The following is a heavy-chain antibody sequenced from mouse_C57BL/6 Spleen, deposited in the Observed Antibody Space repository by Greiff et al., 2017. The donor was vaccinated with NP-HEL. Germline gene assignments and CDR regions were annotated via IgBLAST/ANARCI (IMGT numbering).Heavy chain of an antibody. CDR2: IYPSDSET. Sequence: QVQLKQSGAELVRPGSSVKLSCKASGYTFTSYWMDWVKQRPGQGLEWIGNIYPSDSETHYNQKFKDKATLTVDKSSSTAYMQLSSLTSEDSAVYYCARRYYNYFDYWGQGTTLTVSS. CDR1: GYTFTSYW. J-gene: IGHJ2*01. V-gene: IGHV1-61*01. CDR3: ARRYYNYFDY. D-gene: IGHD2-12*01.